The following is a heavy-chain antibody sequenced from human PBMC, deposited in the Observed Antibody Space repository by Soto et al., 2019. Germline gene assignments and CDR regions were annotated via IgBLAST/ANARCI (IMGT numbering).Heavy chain of an antibody. CDR2: IYYSGST. V-gene: IGHV4-59*01. D-gene: IGHD3-10*01. J-gene: IGHJ4*02. CDR1: GGSISSYY. CDR3: ARVNPDYYGSGSYNY. Sequence: ETLSLTCTFSGGSISSYYWSWIRQPPGKGLEWIGYIYYSGSTNYNPSLKSRVTISVDTSKNQFSLKLSSVTAADTAVYYCARVNPDYYGSGSYNYWGQGTLVTVSS.